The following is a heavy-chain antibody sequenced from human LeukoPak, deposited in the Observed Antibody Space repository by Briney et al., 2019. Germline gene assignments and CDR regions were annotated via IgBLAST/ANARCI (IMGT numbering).Heavy chain of an antibody. V-gene: IGHV3-23*01. D-gene: IGHD4-11*01. CDR1: GLTFRSYA. CDR2: ISGSASST. CDR3: AKDSRDRSKEWIKYYYYMDV. J-gene: IGHJ6*03. Sequence: QAGGSLRLSCAASGLTFRSYAMSWVRQAPGRGLEWVSAISGSASSTYYADSVKGRFAISRDNSKNALYLQMNSLRPEDTAVYYCAKDSRDRSKEWIKYYYYMDVWGKGTTVIVSS.